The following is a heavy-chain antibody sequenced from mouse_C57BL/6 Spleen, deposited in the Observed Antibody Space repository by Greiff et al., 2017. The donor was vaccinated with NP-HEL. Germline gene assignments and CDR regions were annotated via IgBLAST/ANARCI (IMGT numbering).Heavy chain of an antibody. D-gene: IGHD1-1*01. CDR2: INPNNGGT. Sequence: EVQLQQSGPELVKPGASVKISCKASGYTFTDYYMNWVKQSHGKSLEWIGDINPNNGGTSYNQKFKGKATLTVDKSSSTAYMELRSLTSEDSAVYYCARFITTDYYAMDYWGQGTSVTVSS. J-gene: IGHJ4*01. CDR1: GYTFTDYY. CDR3: ARFITTDYYAMDY. V-gene: IGHV1-26*01.